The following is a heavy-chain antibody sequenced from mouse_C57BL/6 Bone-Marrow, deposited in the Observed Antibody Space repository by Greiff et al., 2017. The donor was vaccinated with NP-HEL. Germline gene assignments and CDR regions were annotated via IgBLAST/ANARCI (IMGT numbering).Heavy chain of an antibody. V-gene: IGHV5-4*03. CDR3: ARFLYDYDGAWFAY. CDR2: ISDGGSYT. J-gene: IGHJ3*01. CDR1: GFTFSSYA. D-gene: IGHD2-4*01. Sequence: EVMLVESGGGLVKPGGSLKLSCAASGFTFSSYAMSWVRQTPEKRLEWVATISDGGSYTYYPENVKGRFTISRENTKNNLYLQMSHLKSEDTAMYYCARFLYDYDGAWFAYWGQGTLVTVSA.